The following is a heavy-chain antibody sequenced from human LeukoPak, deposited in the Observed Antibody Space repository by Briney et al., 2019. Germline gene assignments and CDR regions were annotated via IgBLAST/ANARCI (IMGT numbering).Heavy chain of an antibody. J-gene: IGHJ4*02. Sequence: GGSLRLSCAASGFTFSSYAMSWVRQAPGKGLEWVSAISGSGGSTYYADSVEGRFTISRDNSKNTLYLQMNSLRAEDTAVYYCAKTTGLMSYFDYWGQGTLVTVSS. V-gene: IGHV3-23*01. CDR2: ISGSGGST. D-gene: IGHD4-17*01. CDR3: AKTTGLMSYFDY. CDR1: GFTFSSYA.